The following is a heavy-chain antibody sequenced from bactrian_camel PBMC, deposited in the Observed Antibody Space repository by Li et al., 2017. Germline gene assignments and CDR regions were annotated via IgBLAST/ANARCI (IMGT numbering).Heavy chain of an antibody. CDR1: GYIYPKNS. J-gene: IGHJ4*01. Sequence: HVQLVESGGGSVQAGGSLGLSCAASGYIYPKNSMAWFRQAPGKEREAVAGIYTGGGRTYYADSVKGRFTISHDNSKNTVYLQLSSLKVEDMAMYYCANHNYGLGYWGQGTQVTVS. V-gene: IGHV3S54*01. CDR3: ANHNYGLGY. D-gene: IGHD5*01. CDR2: IYTGGGRT.